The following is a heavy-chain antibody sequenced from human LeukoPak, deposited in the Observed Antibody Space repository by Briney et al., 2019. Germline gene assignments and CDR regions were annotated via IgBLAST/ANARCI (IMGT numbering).Heavy chain of an antibody. CDR1: TFTFTTYV. Sequence: GGSLRLSCAASTFTFTTYVMGWVRQAPGKGLEWVSVIYSGGSIYYADSVKGRFTISRDKSKNTLYLQMNSLRAEDTAVYYCARPPYGGVDYWGQGTLVTVSS. D-gene: IGHD4-23*01. CDR3: ARPPYGGVDY. J-gene: IGHJ4*02. CDR2: IYSGGSI. V-gene: IGHV3-66*04.